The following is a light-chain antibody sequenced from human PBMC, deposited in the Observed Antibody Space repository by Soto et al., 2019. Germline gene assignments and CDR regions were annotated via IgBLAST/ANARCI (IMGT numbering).Light chain of an antibody. V-gene: IGLV2-14*01. Sequence: QSALTQPASVSGSPGQSITFSCTGTSNDIGGYNYVSWYQQHPGKAPKLMIFDVSNRPSGVCYRFSGSKSGNTASLTISGLQAEDEADYYCSSYTSSSTLLFGGGTKLTVL. CDR2: DVS. CDR1: SNDIGGYNY. J-gene: IGLJ2*01. CDR3: SSYTSSSTLL.